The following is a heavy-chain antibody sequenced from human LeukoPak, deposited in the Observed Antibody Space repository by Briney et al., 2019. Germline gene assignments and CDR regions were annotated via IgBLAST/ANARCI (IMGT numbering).Heavy chain of an antibody. V-gene: IGHV4-59*01. Sequence: SETLSLTCTVSGGSISSYYWSWIRQSPGKGLEWIGYIYYSGSTNYNPSLKSRVTISVDTSKNQFSLKLSSVTAADTAVYYCAREKGNSYGYDYWGQGTLVTVSS. J-gene: IGHJ4*02. D-gene: IGHD6-25*01. CDR1: GGSISSYY. CDR3: AREKGNSYGYDY. CDR2: IYYSGST.